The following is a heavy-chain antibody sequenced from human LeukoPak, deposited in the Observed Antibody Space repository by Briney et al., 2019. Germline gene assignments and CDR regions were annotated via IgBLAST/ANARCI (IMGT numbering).Heavy chain of an antibody. D-gene: IGHD6-19*01. CDR3: ARHGSDWTFDY. CDR1: GGSISSYY. J-gene: IGHJ4*02. Sequence: SQTLSPTCTVSGGSISSYYWSWIRQPPGKGLEWIGFIDYSGSTNYNPSLKSRVTISVDTSKNQFSLKLSSVTAADTAVYYCARHGSDWTFDYWGQGTLVTVSS. V-gene: IGHV4-59*08. CDR2: IDYSGST.